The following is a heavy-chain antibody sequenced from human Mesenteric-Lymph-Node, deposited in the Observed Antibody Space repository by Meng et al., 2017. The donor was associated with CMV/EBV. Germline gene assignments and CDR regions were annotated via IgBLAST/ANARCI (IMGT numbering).Heavy chain of an antibody. D-gene: IGHD6-13*01. J-gene: IGHJ4*02. V-gene: IGHV1-46*01. CDR1: GYTFTSYY. CDR3: ARDSIASGSSWYPSDY. Sequence: SGYTFTSYYMHWVRQAPGQGLEWTGIINPSGGSTSYAQKFQGRVTMTRDTSTSTVYMELSSLRSEDTAVYYCARDSIASGSSWYPSDYWGQGTLVTVSS. CDR2: INPSGGST.